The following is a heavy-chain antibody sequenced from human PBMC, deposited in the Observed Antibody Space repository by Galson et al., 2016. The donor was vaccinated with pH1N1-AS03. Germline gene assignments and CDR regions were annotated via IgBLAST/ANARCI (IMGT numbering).Heavy chain of an antibody. CDR2: ISPIFGSA. V-gene: IGHV1-69*06. CDR3: ARGLTYHFGSGSVF. Sequence: SVKVSCKASGYTFTSYAMHWVRQAPGQRLEWMGGISPIFGSANHAQKFQGRVTITADIFTNTAYMELSGLSSEDTAVYYCARGLTYHFGSGSVFWGQGTLVTVSS. CDR1: GYTFTSYA. D-gene: IGHD3-10*01. J-gene: IGHJ4*02.